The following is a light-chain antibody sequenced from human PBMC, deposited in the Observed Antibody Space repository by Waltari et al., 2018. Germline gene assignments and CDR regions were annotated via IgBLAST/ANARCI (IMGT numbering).Light chain of an antibody. V-gene: IGLV2-14*01. J-gene: IGLJ2*01. CDR1: SSDVGGYTY. CDR2: EVT. Sequence: QSALTQPASVSGSPGQSVTISCTGTSSDVGGYTYVSWYQQPPGNAPKLMIYEVTHRPSGVSNRFSGSKSGNTASLTISGLQAEDEADYYCSSYTSSTYPVVFGGGTKLTVL. CDR3: SSYTSSTYPVV.